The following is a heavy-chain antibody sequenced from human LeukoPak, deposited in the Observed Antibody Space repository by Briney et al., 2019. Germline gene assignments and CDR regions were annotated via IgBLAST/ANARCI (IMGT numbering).Heavy chain of an antibody. D-gene: IGHD6-13*01. CDR3: AREGSTWSFDY. V-gene: IGHV3-64*01. Sequence: GGSLRLSCAASGFTFSSYAMHWVRQAPGKGLEYVSAISSNGGSTYYANSVKGRFTISRDNSKNTLYLQMGSLRAEDMAVYYSAREGSTWSFDYWGQGTLVTVSS. J-gene: IGHJ4*02. CDR1: GFTFSSYA. CDR2: ISSNGGST.